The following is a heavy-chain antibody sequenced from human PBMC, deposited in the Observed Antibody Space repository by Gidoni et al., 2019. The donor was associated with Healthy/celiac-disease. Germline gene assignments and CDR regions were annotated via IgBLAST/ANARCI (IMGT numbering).Heavy chain of an antibody. CDR1: GGSFSGYY. D-gene: IGHD3-10*01. CDR2: INHSGST. Sequence: QVQLQQWGAGLLKPSETLSLTCAVYGGSFSGYYWSWIRQPPGKGLEWIGEINHSGSTNYNPSLKSRVTISVDTSKNQFSLKLSSVTAADTAVYYCASTRPYYYGSGSYRAGNNWFDPWGQGTLVTVSS. V-gene: IGHV4-34*01. CDR3: ASTRPYYYGSGSYRAGNNWFDP. J-gene: IGHJ5*02.